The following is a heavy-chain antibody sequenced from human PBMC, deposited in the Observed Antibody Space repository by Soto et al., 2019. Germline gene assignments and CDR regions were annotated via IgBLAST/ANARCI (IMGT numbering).Heavy chain of an antibody. J-gene: IGHJ6*03. Sequence: SETLSITCTVSGGSISPFYWSWIRQPPGKGLEWIGYVYYSGNTNYNPSLESRVTISVDTSRNRFSLNLTSATAADTAVYYCARKGAAASYAHYYMGVWGRGTAVTVSS. CDR1: GGSISPFY. D-gene: IGHD6-13*01. V-gene: IGHV4-59*01. CDR3: ARKGAAASYAHYYMGV. CDR2: VYYSGNT.